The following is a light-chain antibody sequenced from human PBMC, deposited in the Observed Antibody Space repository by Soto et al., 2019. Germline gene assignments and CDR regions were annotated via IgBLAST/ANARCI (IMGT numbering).Light chain of an antibody. J-gene: IGKJ3*01. Sequence: EVVLTQSPDTLSLFPGERATLSCRASQRVSSTYFAWYRQKPGQPPRLLIYGAANRATGVPDRFSGSGSGTDFTLTISRLEPEDFAVYYCQPYYSSPPGFTFGPGTTVEVK. CDR2: GAA. CDR3: QPYYSSPPGFT. CDR1: QRVSSTY. V-gene: IGKV3-20*01.